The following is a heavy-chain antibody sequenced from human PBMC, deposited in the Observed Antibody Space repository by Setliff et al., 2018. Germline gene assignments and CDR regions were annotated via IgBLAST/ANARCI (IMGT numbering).Heavy chain of an antibody. D-gene: IGHD2-21*01. CDR3: ASQRLARYFES. V-gene: IGHV4-38-2*01. CDR2: IFDNGST. CDR1: GYSINSPFT. J-gene: IGHJ4*02. Sequence: KPSETLSLTCAVSGYSINSPFTWGWIRQPPGKGLEWIGTIFDNGSTFYNPSLNSRVTMSIDTSKKEFSLRLSSVTAADTAVYYCASQRLARYFESWGQGILVTVS.